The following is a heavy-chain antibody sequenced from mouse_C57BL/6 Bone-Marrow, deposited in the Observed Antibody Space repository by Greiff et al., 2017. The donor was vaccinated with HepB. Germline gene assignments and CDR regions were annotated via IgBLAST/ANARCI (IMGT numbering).Heavy chain of an antibody. CDR1: GYTFTDYN. CDR2: INPNNGGT. V-gene: IGHV1-18*01. D-gene: IGHD2-1*01. J-gene: IGHJ2*01. CDR3: ARNHYGNYLYYFDY. Sequence: VQLQQSGPELVKPGASVKIPCKASGYTFTDYNMDWVKQSHGKSLEWIGDINPNNGGTIYNQKFKGKATLTVDKSSSTAYMELRSLTSEDTAVYYCARNHYGNYLYYFDYWGQGTTLTVSS.